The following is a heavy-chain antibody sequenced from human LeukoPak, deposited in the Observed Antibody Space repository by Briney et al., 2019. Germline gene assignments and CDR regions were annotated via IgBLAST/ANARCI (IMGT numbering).Heavy chain of an antibody. CDR2: INHSGST. CDR3: AANSADYNTLGSSYKV. Sequence: ETLSLTCAVYGGSFSGYYWSWIRQPPGKGLEWIGEINHSGSTNYNPSLKSRVTISVDTSKNQFSLKLSSVTAADTAVFYCAANSADYNTLGSSYKVWGQGTLVTVSS. D-gene: IGHD3-10*01. V-gene: IGHV4-34*01. CDR1: GGSFSGYY. J-gene: IGHJ4*02.